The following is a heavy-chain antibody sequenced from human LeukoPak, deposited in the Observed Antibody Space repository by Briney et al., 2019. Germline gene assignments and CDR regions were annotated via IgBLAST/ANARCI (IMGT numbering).Heavy chain of an antibody. Sequence: SETLSLTCAVYGGSFSGYYWSWIRQPPGKGLEWIGEINHSGSTNYNPSLKSRVTISVDTSKNQFSLKLSSVTAADTAVYYCARAVGYYSYYYGMDVWGQGTTVTVSS. CDR3: ARAVGYYSYYYGMDV. CDR2: INHSGST. CDR1: GGSFSGYY. V-gene: IGHV4-34*01. J-gene: IGHJ6*02.